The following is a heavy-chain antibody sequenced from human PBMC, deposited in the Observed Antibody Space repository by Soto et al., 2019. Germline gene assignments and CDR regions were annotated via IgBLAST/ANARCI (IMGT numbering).Heavy chain of an antibody. CDR1: GFSLSDYS. V-gene: IGHV3-21*01. CDR3: AGSSDDGRDN. CDR2: ISSSSSFI. D-gene: IGHD1-26*01. Sequence: EVQLVESGGGLVKPGGSLRLSCAASGFSLSDYSMNWIRQAPGKGLEWVASISSSSSFIHYAESMKGRFTISRDNAMNSLYLQMNSLSAEDTAVYYCAGSSDDGRDNWGQGTLVTVSS. J-gene: IGHJ4*02.